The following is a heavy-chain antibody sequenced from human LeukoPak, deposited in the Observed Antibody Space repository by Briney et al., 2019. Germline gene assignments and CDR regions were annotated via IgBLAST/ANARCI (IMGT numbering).Heavy chain of an antibody. Sequence: PSETLSLTCTVSGGSISSGSYYWSWIRQPAGKGLEWIGRIDTSDSTYYNPSLKSRVTISIDTSKNQFSLKLSSVTAADTAVCYCARGSIAAYGSGRDTRFDPCCPGRLVTVSS. V-gene: IGHV4-61*02. CDR1: GGSISSGSYY. D-gene: IGHD3-10*01. CDR3: ARGSIAAYGSGRDTRFDP. J-gene: IGHJ5*02. CDR2: IDTSDST.